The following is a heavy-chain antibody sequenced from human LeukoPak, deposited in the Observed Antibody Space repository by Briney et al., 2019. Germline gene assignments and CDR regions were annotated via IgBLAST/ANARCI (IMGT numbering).Heavy chain of an antibody. Sequence: GGSLRLSCATSGFTFSSNWMSWVCHAPGRGLDWVANIKPDGSAEYYAASVRGRFTVSRDNAKNSLYLQMNSLRVEDTAVYFCAREAEEAFDYWGQGTLVTVSS. V-gene: IGHV3-7*01. CDR3: AREAEEAFDY. CDR2: IKPDGSAE. J-gene: IGHJ4*02. CDR1: GFTFSSNW.